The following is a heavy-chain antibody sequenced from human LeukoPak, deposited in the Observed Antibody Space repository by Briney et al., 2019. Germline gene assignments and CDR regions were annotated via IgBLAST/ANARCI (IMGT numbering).Heavy chain of an antibody. CDR1: GGSISSYY. V-gene: IGHV4-34*01. CDR2: INHSGST. CDR3: ARQANGY. J-gene: IGHJ4*02. Sequence: SETLSLTCTVSGGSISSYYWSWIRQPPGKGLEWIGEINHSGSTNYNPSLKSRVTISVDTSKNQFSLKLSSVTAADTAVYYCARQANGYWGQGTLVTVSS.